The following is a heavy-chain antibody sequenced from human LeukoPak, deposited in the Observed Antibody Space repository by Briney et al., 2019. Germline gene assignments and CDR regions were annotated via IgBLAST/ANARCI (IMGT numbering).Heavy chain of an antibody. D-gene: IGHD3-10*01. V-gene: IGHV1-18*01. Sequence: ASVKVSCKASGYTFTSYGISWVRQAPGQGLEWMGWISAYNGNTNYAQKLQGRVTMTTDTSTSTACMELRSLRSDDTAVYYCARVPPLWFGESDNWFDPWGQGTLVTVSS. CDR2: ISAYNGNT. J-gene: IGHJ5*02. CDR3: ARVPPLWFGESDNWFDP. CDR1: GYTFTSYG.